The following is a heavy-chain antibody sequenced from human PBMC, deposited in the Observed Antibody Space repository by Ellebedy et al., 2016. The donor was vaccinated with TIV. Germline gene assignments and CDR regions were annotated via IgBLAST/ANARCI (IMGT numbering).Heavy chain of an antibody. CDR2: LNPNSGGT. J-gene: IGHJ2*01. Sequence: AASVKVSCKASGYTFTGYYMHWVRQAPGQGLEWLGWLNPNSGGTNYAQKFQGWVTMTRDTSISTAYMELSRLRSDDTAVYYCAGARDSRCPPYWYFDLWGRGTLVTVSS. CDR3: AGARDSRCPPYWYFDL. V-gene: IGHV1-2*04. D-gene: IGHD3-22*01. CDR1: GYTFTGYY.